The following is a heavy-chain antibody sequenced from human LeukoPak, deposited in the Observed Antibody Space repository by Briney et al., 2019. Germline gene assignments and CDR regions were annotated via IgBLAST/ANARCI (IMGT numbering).Heavy chain of an antibody. CDR2: IIPIFGTA. V-gene: IGHV1-69*13. CDR1: GGTFSSYA. J-gene: IGHJ4*02. Sequence: SVKVSCKASGGTFSSYAISWVRQAPGQGLEWMGGIIPIFGTANYAQKFQGRVTITADESTSTAYMELSSLRSEDTAVYYCARAKTYGGNQYYFDYWGQGTLVTVSS. D-gene: IGHD4-23*01. CDR3: ARAKTYGGNQYYFDY.